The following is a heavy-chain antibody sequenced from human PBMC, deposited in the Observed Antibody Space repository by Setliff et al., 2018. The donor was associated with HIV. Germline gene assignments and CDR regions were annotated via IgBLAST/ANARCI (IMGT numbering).Heavy chain of an antibody. D-gene: IGHD2-15*01. CDR1: GDSISTYY. CDR2: IYISGRT. V-gene: IGHV4-4*09. CDR3: ALTGHRLLRGYMDV. J-gene: IGHJ6*03. Sequence: SETLSLTYTVSGDSISTYYWSWIRQPPGKGLEWIGYIYISGRTSYNPSLKSRVTISVDTSKKHFSLNLKSVTAADTAVYYCALTGHRLLRGYMDVWGKGTTVTVSS.